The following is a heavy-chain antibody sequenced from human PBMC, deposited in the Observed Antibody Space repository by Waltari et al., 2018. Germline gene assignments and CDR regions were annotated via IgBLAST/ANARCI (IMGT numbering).Heavy chain of an antibody. D-gene: IGHD3-9*01. J-gene: IGHJ3*02. CDR2: SGRYLNT. V-gene: IGHV3-23*01. Sequence: EVELLESGGGLVQHGGSLRLYCTNSGFIFSGNAMGWVRQATGKGLECVSGSGRYLNTPYAVSVKGRFTISRDNSKNTLYLQMNSLRAEDTALYYCVKDIFRWAFDIWGQGTMVTVSS. CDR1: GFIFSGNA. CDR3: VKDIFRWAFDI.